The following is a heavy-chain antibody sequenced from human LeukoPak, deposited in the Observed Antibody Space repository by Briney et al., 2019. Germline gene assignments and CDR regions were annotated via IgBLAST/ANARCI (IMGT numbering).Heavy chain of an antibody. J-gene: IGHJ3*02. Sequence: PGGSLRLSCAASGFTFSSYAMHWVRQAPGKGQEYVSAISSNGGSTYYANSVKGRFTISRDNSKNTLYLQMGSLRAEDMAVYYCARLGRWAFDIWGQGTMVTVSS. V-gene: IGHV3-64*01. CDR3: ARLGRWAFDI. D-gene: IGHD5-24*01. CDR1: GFTFSSYA. CDR2: ISSNGGST.